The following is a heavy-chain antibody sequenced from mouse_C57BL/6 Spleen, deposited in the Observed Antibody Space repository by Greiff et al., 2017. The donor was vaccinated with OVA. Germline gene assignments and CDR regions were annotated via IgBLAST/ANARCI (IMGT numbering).Heavy chain of an antibody. V-gene: IGHV1-82*01. CDR3: ARSVYEGWFAY. J-gene: IGHJ3*01. Sequence: VKLMESGPELVKPGASVKISCKASGYAFSSSWMNWVKQRPGKGLEWIGRIYPGDGDTNYNGKFKGKATLTADKSSSTAYMQLSSLTSEDSAVYFCARSVYEGWFAYWGQGTLVTVAA. CDR1: GYAFSSSW. CDR2: IYPGDGDT. D-gene: IGHD1-1*01.